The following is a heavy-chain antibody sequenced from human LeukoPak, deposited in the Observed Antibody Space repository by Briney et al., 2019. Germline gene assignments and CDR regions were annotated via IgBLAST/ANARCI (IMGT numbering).Heavy chain of an antibody. V-gene: IGHV3-21*01. CDR2: ISSSSSYI. CDR3: ARVGYSYGSKDY. J-gene: IGHJ4*02. Sequence: PGGSLRLSCAASGFTLSSYWMSWVRQAPGKGLEWVSSISSSSSYIYYADSVKGRFTISRDNAKNSLYLQMNSLRAEDTAVYYCARVGYSYGSKDYWGQGTLVTVSS. CDR1: GFTLSSYW. D-gene: IGHD5-18*01.